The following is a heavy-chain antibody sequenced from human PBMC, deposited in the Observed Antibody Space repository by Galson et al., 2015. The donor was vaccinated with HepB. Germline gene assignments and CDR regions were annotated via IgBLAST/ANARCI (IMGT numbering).Heavy chain of an antibody. CDR1: GFTFNSYA. V-gene: IGHV3-23*01. J-gene: IGHJ6*02. CDR2: IGGGGST. Sequence: SLRLSCAASGFTFNSYAMTWVRQAPGKGLEWVAAIGGGGSTSYAESVKGRFTISRDNSKNMVFLQMYSLRAEGTAVYYCAKGDVWGSAALNYGMDVWGQGTTVTVSS. CDR3: AKGDVWGSAALNYGMDV. D-gene: IGHD3-16*01.